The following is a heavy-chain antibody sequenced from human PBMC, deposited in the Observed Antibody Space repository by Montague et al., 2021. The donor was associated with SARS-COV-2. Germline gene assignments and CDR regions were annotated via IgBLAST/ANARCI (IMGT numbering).Heavy chain of an antibody. CDR1: GFNFNIRA. CDR2: ISDDGRQR. D-gene: IGHD4-17*01. Sequence: SLRLSCAASGFNFNIRAIHWVRQAPGKGLEWVAVISDDGRQRFYXDYVKGRFTISRDNSNNTLYLQLNSLRYEDTAVYFCARDSGDSHGDYYFGLWGQGTLVIVSS. V-gene: IGHV3-30*04. J-gene: IGHJ5*02. CDR3: ARDSGDSHGDYYFGL.